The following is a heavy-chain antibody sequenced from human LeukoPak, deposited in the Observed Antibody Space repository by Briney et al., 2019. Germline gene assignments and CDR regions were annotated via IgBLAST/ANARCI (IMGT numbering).Heavy chain of an antibody. CDR2: IYPGDSET. J-gene: IGHJ4*02. CDR3: ARGNSGYYFDN. CDR1: GYSFTTYW. Sequence: GESLKISCKGSGYSFTTYWIGWVRQMPGKGLEWMGIIYPGDSETRYSPSFQGQVTISADKSISTAYLQWSSLKASDSAMYCCARGNSGYYFDNWGQGTLVTVSS. D-gene: IGHD3-10*01. V-gene: IGHV5-51*01.